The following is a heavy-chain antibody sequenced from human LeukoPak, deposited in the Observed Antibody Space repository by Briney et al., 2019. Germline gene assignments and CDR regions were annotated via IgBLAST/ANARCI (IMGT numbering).Heavy chain of an antibody. CDR2: IKYDGSEK. Sequence: PGGSLRLSCAASGFTVSSNYMSWVRQAPGKGLEWVANIKYDGSEKYYVESVKGRFTISRDNAKNSLYLQMSSLRADDTAVYYCGALYGGFDPWGQGTLVTVSS. CDR3: GALYGGFDP. J-gene: IGHJ5*02. D-gene: IGHD4-17*01. CDR1: GFTVSSNY. V-gene: IGHV3-7*01.